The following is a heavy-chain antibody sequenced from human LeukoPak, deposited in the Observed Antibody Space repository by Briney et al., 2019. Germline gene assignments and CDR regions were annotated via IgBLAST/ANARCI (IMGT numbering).Heavy chain of an antibody. J-gene: IGHJ4*02. CDR2: IYYSGST. V-gene: IGHV4-31*03. Sequence: PSETLSLTCTVSGGSVSSGAYYWSWIRQHPGKGLEWIGYIYYSGSTYYNPSLKSRVTISVDTSKNQFSLRLSSVTAADTAVYYCAREVLDILTGYPQYYFDHWGQGTLVTVSS. CDR1: GGSVSSGAYY. D-gene: IGHD3-9*01. CDR3: AREVLDILTGYPQYYFDH.